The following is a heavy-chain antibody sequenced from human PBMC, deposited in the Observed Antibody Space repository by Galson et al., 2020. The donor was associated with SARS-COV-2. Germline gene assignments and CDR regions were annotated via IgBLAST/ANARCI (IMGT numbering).Heavy chain of an antibody. Sequence: GGSLRLSCAASGFTFSSYSMNWVRQAPGKGREWVPSISRSSSYIYYADSVKGRFTISRDNAKNSLYLQMNSLRAEDTAVYYCASIAAVAGTTYYYYGMDVWGQGTTVTVSS. V-gene: IGHV3-21*01. D-gene: IGHD6-19*01. CDR1: GFTFSSYS. CDR3: ASIAAVAGTTYYYYGMDV. J-gene: IGHJ6*02. CDR2: ISRSSSYI.